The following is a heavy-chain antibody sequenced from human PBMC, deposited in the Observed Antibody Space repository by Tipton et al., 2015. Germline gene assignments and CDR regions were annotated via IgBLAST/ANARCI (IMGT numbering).Heavy chain of an antibody. V-gene: IGHV4-38-2*01. CDR1: GYSINNDYY. Sequence: TLSLTCDVSGYSINNDYYWGWIRQPPGKGLEWIGEIYHSGSTNYNPSLKSRITISVDKSKNQFSLKLTSVTAADTAVYYCARGYSNYWGYWGQGTLVTVSS. CDR3: ARGYSNYWGY. D-gene: IGHD4-11*01. CDR2: IYHSGST. J-gene: IGHJ4*02.